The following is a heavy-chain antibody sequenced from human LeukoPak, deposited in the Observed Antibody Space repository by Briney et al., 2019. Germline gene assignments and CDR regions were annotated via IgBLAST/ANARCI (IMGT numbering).Heavy chain of an antibody. V-gene: IGHV4-4*09. D-gene: IGHD2-15*01. J-gene: IGHJ6*03. CDR1: GSSIGSYY. CDR2: IYTSGST. CDR3: ARLGPGSRNYYYYMDV. Sequence: SETLSLTCTVSGSSIGSYYWSWIRQPPGKGLEWIGYIYTSGSTNYNPSLKGRGTISVDTSKNQFSLKLSSVTAADTAVYYCARLGPGSRNYYYYMDVWGKGTTVTVSS.